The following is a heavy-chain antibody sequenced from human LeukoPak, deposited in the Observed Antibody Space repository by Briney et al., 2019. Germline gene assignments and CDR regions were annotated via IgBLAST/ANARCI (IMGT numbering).Heavy chain of an antibody. D-gene: IGHD3-22*01. J-gene: IGHJ4*02. V-gene: IGHV3-23*01. CDR1: GFTFSSYA. Sequence: GGSLRLSCAASGFTFSSYAMSWVRQAPGRGLEGVSTISGSGASTYYADSVKGRFTISRDNSKNTLYLHMKSLSAEDTAVFFCAKEYYYDSSGYHDYWGQGTLVTVSS. CDR2: ISGSGAST. CDR3: AKEYYYDSSGYHDY.